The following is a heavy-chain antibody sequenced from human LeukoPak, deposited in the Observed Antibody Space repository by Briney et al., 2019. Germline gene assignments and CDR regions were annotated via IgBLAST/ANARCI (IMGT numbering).Heavy chain of an antibody. V-gene: IGHV4-34*01. CDR3: ARSYDILTGYYRRYYYGMDV. Sequence: SETLSLTCAVYGGSFSGYYWSWIRQPPGKGLEWIGEINHSGSTNYNPSLKSRVTISVDTSKNQFSLKLSSVTAADTAVYYCARSYDILTGYYRRYYYGMDVWGQGITVTVSS. CDR1: GGSFSGYY. J-gene: IGHJ6*02. CDR2: INHSGST. D-gene: IGHD3-9*01.